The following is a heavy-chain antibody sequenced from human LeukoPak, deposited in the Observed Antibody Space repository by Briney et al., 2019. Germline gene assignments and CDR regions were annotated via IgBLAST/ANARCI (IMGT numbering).Heavy chain of an antibody. CDR1: GFTFSSYS. J-gene: IGHJ4*02. V-gene: IGHV3-21*01. CDR3: ARVPQQWPFDY. Sequence: GGSLRLSYAASGFTFSSYSMNWVRQAPGKGLEWVSSISSSGSYIYYADSVKGRFTISRDNAKNSLYLQMNSLRAEDTAVYYCARVPQQWPFDYWGQGTLVTVSS. CDR2: ISSSGSYI. D-gene: IGHD6-19*01.